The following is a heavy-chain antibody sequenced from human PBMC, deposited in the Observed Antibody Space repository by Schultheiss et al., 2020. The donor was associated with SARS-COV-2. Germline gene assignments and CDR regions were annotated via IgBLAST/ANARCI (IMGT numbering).Heavy chain of an antibody. V-gene: IGHV3-23*01. CDR1: GFAFSDHY. Sequence: GGSLRLSCAASGFAFSDHYMTWIRQAPGKGLEWVSAISGSGGSTYYADSVKGRFTISRDNSKNTLYLQMNSLRAEDTAVYYCATLAPRPPYFFDYWGQGTLVTVSS. D-gene: IGHD6-6*01. CDR3: ATLAPRPPYFFDY. CDR2: ISGSGGST. J-gene: IGHJ4*02.